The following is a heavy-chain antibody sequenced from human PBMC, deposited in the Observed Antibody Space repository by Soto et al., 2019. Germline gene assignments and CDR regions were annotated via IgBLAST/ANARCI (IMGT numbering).Heavy chain of an antibody. J-gene: IGHJ1*01. CDR1: GYIYIDYW. V-gene: IGHV5-51*01. D-gene: IGHD2-15*01. CDR3: ARPPLPGYSIHFNS. CDR2: VYPRDSDT. Sequence: GESLKISCKASGYIYIDYWIGWVRQMPEKGLEWMGIVYPRDSDTRYSPSSQGQVTISADRSTGPAFLQWRSLKASDTALYYCARPPLPGYSIHFNSWGQGTLVTVSS.